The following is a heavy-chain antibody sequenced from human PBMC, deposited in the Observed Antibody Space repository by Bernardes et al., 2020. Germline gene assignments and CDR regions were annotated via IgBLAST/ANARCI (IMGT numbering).Heavy chain of an antibody. D-gene: IGHD2-15*01. V-gene: IGHV3-13*01. CDR3: ARGGYCSGGSCWGYYYYGMDV. CDR1: GFTFSSYD. Sequence: GGSLRLSCAASGFTFSSYDMHWVRQATGKGLEWVSAIGTAGDTYYPGSVKGRFTISRENAKNSLYLQMNSLRAGDTAVYYCARGGYCSGGSCWGYYYYGMDVWGKGTTVTVSS. CDR2: IGTAGDT. J-gene: IGHJ6*04.